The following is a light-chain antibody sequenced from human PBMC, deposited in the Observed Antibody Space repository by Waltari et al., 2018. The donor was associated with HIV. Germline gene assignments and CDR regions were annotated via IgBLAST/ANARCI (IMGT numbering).Light chain of an antibody. CDR2: EVS. J-gene: IGLJ1*01. V-gene: IGLV2-14*01. CDR3: SSYTSSSTLGV. CDR1: SSAVGGYHY. Sequence: QSALTQPASVSGSPGQSLTIPSHGTSSAVGGYHYVSWYQQHPGKAPKLMMYEVSNRHSGVSNRFSGSKSGNTASLTISGLQAEDEADYYCSSYTSSSTLGVFGTGTKVTVL.